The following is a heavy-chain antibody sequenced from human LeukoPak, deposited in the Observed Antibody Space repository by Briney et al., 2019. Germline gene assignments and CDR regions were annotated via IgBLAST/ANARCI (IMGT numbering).Heavy chain of an antibody. D-gene: IGHD2-15*01. CDR3: ARDRDIYYYYYMDV. CDR1: GFTFSSYW. V-gene: IGHV3-7*01. CDR2: IKQDGSEK. Sequence: GGSLRLSCAASGFTFSSYWMSWVRQAPGKGLEWVANIKQDGSEKYYVDSVKGRFTISRDNAKNSLYLQMNSLRAEDTAVYYCARDRDIYYYYYMDVWGKGTTVTVSS. J-gene: IGHJ6*03.